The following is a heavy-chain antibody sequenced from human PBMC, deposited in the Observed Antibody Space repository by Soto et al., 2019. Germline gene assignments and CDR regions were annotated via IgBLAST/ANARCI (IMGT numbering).Heavy chain of an antibody. J-gene: IGHJ4*02. Sequence: SVKVSCKASGFTFTSSAVQWVRPPRGQRLAWIGWIVVGSGNTNHAQKSQETITITRDMSTRTAYMEVSSRSSEGPGGDYCAADIQGNWGQGTLVTVSS. CDR1: GFTFTSSA. CDR2: IVVGSGNT. CDR3: AADIQGN. V-gene: IGHV1-58*01.